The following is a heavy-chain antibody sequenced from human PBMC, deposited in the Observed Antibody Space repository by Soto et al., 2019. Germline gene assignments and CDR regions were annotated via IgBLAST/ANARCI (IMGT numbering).Heavy chain of an antibody. V-gene: IGHV1-18*01. Sequence: QVQLVQSGAEVKKPGASVKVSCKASGYTFTSYGISWVRQAPGQGLEWMGWISAYNGNTNYAQKLQGRVTMTTDTSTSTAYMELRSLRSDDTAVYYCARVQDIVVVVAARLDWFDPWGQGTLVTVSS. CDR3: ARVQDIVVVVAARLDWFDP. J-gene: IGHJ5*02. CDR1: GYTFTSYG. CDR2: ISAYNGNT. D-gene: IGHD2-15*01.